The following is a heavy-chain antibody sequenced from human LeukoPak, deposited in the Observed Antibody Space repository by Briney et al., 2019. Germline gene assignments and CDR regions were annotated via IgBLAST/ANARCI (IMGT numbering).Heavy chain of an antibody. Sequence: SETLSLTCAVYGGSFSGYYWSWIRQPPGKGLEWIGEINHSGSTNYNPSLKSRVTISVDTSENQFSLKLSSVTAADTAVYYCARSVDTAMVSFSDSYYFDYWGQGTLVTVSS. CDR3: ARSVDTAMVSFSDSYYFDY. V-gene: IGHV4-34*01. D-gene: IGHD5-18*01. J-gene: IGHJ4*02. CDR2: INHSGST. CDR1: GGSFSGYY.